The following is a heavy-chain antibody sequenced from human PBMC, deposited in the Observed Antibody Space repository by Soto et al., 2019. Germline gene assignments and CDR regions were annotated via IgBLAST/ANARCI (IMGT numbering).Heavy chain of an antibody. V-gene: IGHV1-69*01. Sequence: QVHLVQSGAEVKKPGSSVKVSCKSSGGTFNTFFMTWVRQVPGQGLEWMGGILPVFHTPNYAEKFKDRVTSIADESTTTVYMELSGLTSEDTAVYFCARAVGGPDSSVFNYWGQGTLVTVSS. D-gene: IGHD3-22*01. CDR1: GGTFNTFF. J-gene: IGHJ4*02. CDR3: ARAVGGPDSSVFNY. CDR2: ILPVFHTP.